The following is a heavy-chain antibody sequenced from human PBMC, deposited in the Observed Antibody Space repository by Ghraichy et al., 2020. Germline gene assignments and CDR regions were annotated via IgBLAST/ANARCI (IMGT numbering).Heavy chain of an antibody. V-gene: IGHV4-59*08. Sequence: SETLSLTCSVSGGSIDDDYWSWIRQPPGKGLEFIGYIYFSGTTNYNPSLRSRVTISVDTSRNQFSLELTSVTAADTAVYYCARLGGDYGDNWAYFFYYMDVWGDGTTVTVSS. CDR2: IYFSGTT. CDR1: GGSIDDDY. J-gene: IGHJ6*03. CDR3: ARLGGDYGDNWAYFFYYMDV. D-gene: IGHD4-23*01.